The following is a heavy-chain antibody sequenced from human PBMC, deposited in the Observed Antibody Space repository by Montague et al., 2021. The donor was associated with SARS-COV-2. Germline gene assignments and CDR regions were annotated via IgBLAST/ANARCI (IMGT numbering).Heavy chain of an antibody. Sequence: SETLSLTCTVSGGSINGYYWSWIRQSPGKRPEWIGYIYSSGFTSXNPSLKSRVTISRDTSKNHYSLRVISVTATDTAVYYCARHAGGNYYGLDVWGQGTTVTVS. D-gene: IGHD3-10*01. CDR3: ARHAGGNYYGLDV. CDR2: IYSSGFT. CDR1: GGSINGYY. V-gene: IGHV4-59*08. J-gene: IGHJ6*02.